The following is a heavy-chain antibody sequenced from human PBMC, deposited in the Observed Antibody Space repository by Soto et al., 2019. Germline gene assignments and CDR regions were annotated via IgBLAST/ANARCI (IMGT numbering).Heavy chain of an antibody. V-gene: IGHV4-59*01. CDR1: GGSLSSYY. Sequence: QVQLQESGPGLVKPSETLSLTCTVSGGSLSSYYWSWIRQPPGKGLEWIGYIYYSGSTNYNPSLKSRVTISVDTSKNQFSLKLSSVTAADTAVYYCAREDAMVRGFDYWGQGTLVTVSS. J-gene: IGHJ4*02. D-gene: IGHD3-10*01. CDR3: AREDAMVRGFDY. CDR2: IYYSGST.